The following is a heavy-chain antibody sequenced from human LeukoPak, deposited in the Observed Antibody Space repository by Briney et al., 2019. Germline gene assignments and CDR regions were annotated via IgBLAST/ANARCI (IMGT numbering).Heavy chain of an antibody. CDR1: GFTFSSYG. V-gene: IGHV3-30*02. D-gene: IGHD3-3*01. Sequence: GGSLRLSCAASGFTFSSYGMHWVRQAPGKGLEWVAVIWYDGSNKYYADSVKGRFTISRDNSKNTLYLQMNSLRAEDTAVYYCAKSYYDFWSGFSKTQVSMDVWGQGTTVTVSS. CDR2: IWYDGSNK. J-gene: IGHJ6*02. CDR3: AKSYYDFWSGFSKTQVSMDV.